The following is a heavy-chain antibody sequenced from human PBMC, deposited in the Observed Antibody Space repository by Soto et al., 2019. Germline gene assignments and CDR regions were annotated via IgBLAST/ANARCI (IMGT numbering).Heavy chain of an antibody. CDR1: GYTLISSY. Sequence: ASVKVSCKASGYTLISSYIHWVRQAPGQGLEWMGIINPSGVSTSYAQKFQGRVTMTGDTSTSTVYMELSSLRSEDTAVYYCARGGPYYYYGMDVWGQGTTVTVSS. CDR3: ARGGPYYYYGMDV. J-gene: IGHJ6*02. CDR2: INPSGVST. V-gene: IGHV1-46*03.